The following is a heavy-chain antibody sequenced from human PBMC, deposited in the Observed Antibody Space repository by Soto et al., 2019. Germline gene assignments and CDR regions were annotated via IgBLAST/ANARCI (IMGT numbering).Heavy chain of an antibody. J-gene: IGHJ6*02. CDR1: GYSFTSYW. V-gene: IGHV5-10-1*01. D-gene: IGHD6-13*01. CDR2: IDPSDSYT. Sequence: GESLKISCKGSGYSFTSYWISWVRQMPGKGLEWMGRIDPSDSYTNYSPSFQGHVTISADKSISTAYLQWSSLKASDTAMYYCARPGHSSSWYYYGMDVWGQGTTVTV. CDR3: ARPGHSSSWYYYGMDV.